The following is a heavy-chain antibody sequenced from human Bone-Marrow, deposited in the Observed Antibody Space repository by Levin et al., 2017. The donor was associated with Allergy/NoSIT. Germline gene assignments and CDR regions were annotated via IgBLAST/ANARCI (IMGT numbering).Heavy chain of an antibody. D-gene: IGHD2-8*01. CDR3: ARNGAWSFEF. CDR2: INRDGGDG. V-gene: IGHV3-7*02. J-gene: IGHJ4*02. Sequence: LSLTCASSGFTFSGSWMAWVRQAPWKGLEWVANINRDGGDGYYVDSVKGRFTISRDNARNSLDLQMNSLRVEDTAVYYCARNGAWSFEFWGQGTLVTVSS. CDR1: GFTFSGSW.